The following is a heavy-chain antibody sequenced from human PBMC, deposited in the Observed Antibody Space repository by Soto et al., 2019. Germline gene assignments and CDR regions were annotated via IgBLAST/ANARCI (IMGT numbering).Heavy chain of an antibody. CDR2: IYYSGST. CDR3: ARTYGGNSAFYYYGMDV. J-gene: IGHJ6*02. D-gene: IGHD4-17*01. Sequence: QVQLQESGPGLVKPSQTLSLTCTVSGGSISSGDYYWSWIRQPPGKGLEWIGYIYYSGSTYYNPSLKSRVTIAVDTSKNQFSLKLSSVTAADTAVYYCARTYGGNSAFYYYGMDVWGQGTTVTVSS. CDR1: GGSISSGDYY. V-gene: IGHV4-30-4*01.